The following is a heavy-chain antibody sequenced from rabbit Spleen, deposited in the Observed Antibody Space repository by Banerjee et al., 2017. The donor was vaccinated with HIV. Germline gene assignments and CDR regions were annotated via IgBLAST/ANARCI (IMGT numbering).Heavy chain of an antibody. CDR1: GFDFNSGYD. D-gene: IGHD8-1*01. Sequence: QSLEESGGGLVKPGASLTLTCKASGFDFNSGYDMCWVRQAPGKGLEWIACIYAGSGDYIYSATWAKGRFTISKTSSTTLTLQMTSLTAADTATYFCARDTGTSFSTYGMDLWGPGTLVTVS. CDR3: ARDTGTSFSTYGMDL. V-gene: IGHV1S40*01. J-gene: IGHJ6*01. CDR2: IYAGSGDYI.